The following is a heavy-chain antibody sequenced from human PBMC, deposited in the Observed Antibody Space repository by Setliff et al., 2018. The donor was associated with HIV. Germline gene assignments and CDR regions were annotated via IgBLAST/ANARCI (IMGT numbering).Heavy chain of an antibody. Sequence: SETLSLTCTVSGASSDSYYWGWVRQPPGKGLEWIGNIHFGGSTYHNPSLRGRVTIAVGTSKQQFFLSLTSVTVADTAIYYCARPSLGIGGGSMFDYWGQGVLVTVSS. CDR3: ARPSLGIGGGSMFDY. J-gene: IGHJ4*02. V-gene: IGHV4-39*01. CDR2: IHFGGST. D-gene: IGHD7-27*01. CDR1: GASSDSYY.